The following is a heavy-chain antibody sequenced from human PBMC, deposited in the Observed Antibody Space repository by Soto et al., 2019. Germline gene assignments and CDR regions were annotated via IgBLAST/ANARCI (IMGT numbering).Heavy chain of an antibody. V-gene: IGHV3-30-3*01. CDR1: GFTFSSYA. D-gene: IGHD6-19*01. CDR3: ARDIGSSGEGGMDV. Sequence: GGSLRLSCAASGFTFSSYAMHWVRQAPGKGLEWVAVISYDGSNKYYADSVKGRFTISRENCKNTLYLQMNSLRAEDTAVYYCARDIGSSGEGGMDVWGQGTTVTVSS. CDR2: ISYDGSNK. J-gene: IGHJ6*02.